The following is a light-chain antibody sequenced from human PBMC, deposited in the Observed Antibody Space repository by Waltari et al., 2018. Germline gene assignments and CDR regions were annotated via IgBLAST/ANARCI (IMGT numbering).Light chain of an antibody. Sequence: EIVLTQSPGTLSLSPGDRATLSCRASQTVSTIALSWYQQKPGQAPRVLIYSTYNRATGIPDRFSGRGSGTDFTLTINRLAPEDFAMYYCQQYDGIVVTFGGGTKVEI. CDR3: QQYDGIVVT. CDR2: STY. V-gene: IGKV3-20*01. J-gene: IGKJ4*01. CDR1: QTVSTIA.